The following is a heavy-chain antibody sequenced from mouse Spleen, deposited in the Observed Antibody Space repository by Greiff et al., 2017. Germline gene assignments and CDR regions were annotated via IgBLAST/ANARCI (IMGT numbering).Heavy chain of an antibody. V-gene: IGHV1-26*01. D-gene: IGHD2-14*01. J-gene: IGHJ3*01. CDR2: INPNNGGT. CDR3: ARRNRYDKEGFAY. Sequence: VQLQQSGPELVKPGASVKISCKASGYTFTDYYMNWVKQSHGKSLEWIGDINPNNGGTSYNQKFKGKATLTVDKSSSTAYMELRSLTSEDSAVYYCARRNRYDKEGFAYWGQGTLVTVSA. CDR1: GYTFTDYY.